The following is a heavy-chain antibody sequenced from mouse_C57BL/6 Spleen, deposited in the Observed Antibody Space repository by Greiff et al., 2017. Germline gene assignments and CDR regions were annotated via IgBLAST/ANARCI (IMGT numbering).Heavy chain of an antibody. CDR3: ARSLAVTTDY. V-gene: IGHV1-82*01. CDR2: IYPGDGDT. Sequence: VQLQESGPELVKPGASVKISCKASGYAFSSSWMNWVKQRPGKGLEWIGRIYPGDGDTNYNGKFKSKATLTADKSSSTAYMQLSSLTSEDSAVYFCARSLAVTTDYWGQGTTLTVSS. D-gene: IGHD2-2*01. J-gene: IGHJ2*01. CDR1: GYAFSSSW.